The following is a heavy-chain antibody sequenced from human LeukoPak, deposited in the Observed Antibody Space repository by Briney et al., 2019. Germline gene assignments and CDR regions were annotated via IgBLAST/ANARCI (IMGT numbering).Heavy chain of an antibody. CDR2: IYSSGSN. D-gene: IGHD5-12*01. J-gene: IGHJ4*02. V-gene: IGHV4-4*07. CDR1: GGSISGYF. CDR3: AREPTSGRETTSGRPLDY. Sequence: SETLSLTCTDSGGSISGYFWCWIRQPAGTGLERIGRIYSSGSNNYNPSLKSRVTMSLDTSKNHLSLNLSSVTAADTAVYYCAREPTSGRETTSGRPLDYWGQGTLVTVSS.